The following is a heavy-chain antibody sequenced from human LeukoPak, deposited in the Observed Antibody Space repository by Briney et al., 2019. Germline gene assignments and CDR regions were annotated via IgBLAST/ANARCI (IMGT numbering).Heavy chain of an antibody. V-gene: IGHV1-69*05. CDR3: AREAVPAAIFYYYYYMDV. Sequence: SVKVSCKASGGTFSSYAISWVRQAPGQGLEWMGRIIPIFGTANYAQKFQGRVTITTDESTSTAYMELSSLRSEDTAVYYCAREAVPAAIFYYYYYMDVWGKGTTVTVSS. D-gene: IGHD2-2*01. J-gene: IGHJ6*03. CDR1: GGTFSSYA. CDR2: IIPIFGTA.